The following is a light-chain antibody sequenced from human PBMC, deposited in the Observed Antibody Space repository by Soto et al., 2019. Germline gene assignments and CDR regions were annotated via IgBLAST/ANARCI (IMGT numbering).Light chain of an antibody. V-gene: IGKV1-39*01. Sequence: IQLTQFPSSLSSSVGDRVTITCRASQSISSWLAWYQQKPGKAPKLLIYAASNLQSGVPSRFSGSGSGTNFTLSLNSLQPEDFATYYCQQGYSNPWTFGQGTKVDIK. CDR2: AAS. CDR1: QSISSW. J-gene: IGKJ1*01. CDR3: QQGYSNPWT.